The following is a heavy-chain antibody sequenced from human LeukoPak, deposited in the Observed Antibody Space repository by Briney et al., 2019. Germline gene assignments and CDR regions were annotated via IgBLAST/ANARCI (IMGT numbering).Heavy chain of an antibody. CDR3: AKDRYGDYVYYAMDV. CDR1: GYIFTDYY. Sequence: GSVKVSCKASGYIFTDYYMHWVRQAPGQGLEWMGWMNPNSGGTNFAQKLQGRVTMTRDTSINTAYMQLSGLTSDDTAVYYCAKDRYGDYVYYAMDVWGKGTTVTVSS. CDR2: MNPNSGGT. D-gene: IGHD4-17*01. J-gene: IGHJ6*04. V-gene: IGHV1-2*02.